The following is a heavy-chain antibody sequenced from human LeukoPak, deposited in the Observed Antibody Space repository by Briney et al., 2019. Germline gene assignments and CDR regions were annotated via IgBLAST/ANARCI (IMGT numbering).Heavy chain of an antibody. CDR1: GGSISSYY. CDR3: ARMTTVIHFDY. V-gene: IGHV4-59*01. Sequence: SETLSLTCTVSGGSISSYYWSWIRQPPGKGLEWIGYIYYSGSTNYNPSLKSRVTISVDTSKNQFSLKLSSATAADTAVYYCARMTTVIHFDYWGQGTLVTVSS. J-gene: IGHJ4*02. CDR2: IYYSGST. D-gene: IGHD4-17*01.